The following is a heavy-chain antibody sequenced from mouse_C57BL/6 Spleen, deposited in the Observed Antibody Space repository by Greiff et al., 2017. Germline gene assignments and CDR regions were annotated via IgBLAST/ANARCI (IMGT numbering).Heavy chain of an antibody. J-gene: IGHJ2*01. CDR1: GYAFTNYL. Sequence: QVQLQQSGAELVRPGTSVKVSCKASGYAFTNYLIEWVKQRPGQGLEWIGVLNPGSGGTNYNEKFKGKATLTADKSSSPAYMQLSSLTSEDSAVYFFAREEGSNYGFDYWGQGTTLTVSS. V-gene: IGHV1-54*01. CDR2: LNPGSGGT. CDR3: AREEGSNYGFDY. D-gene: IGHD2-5*01.